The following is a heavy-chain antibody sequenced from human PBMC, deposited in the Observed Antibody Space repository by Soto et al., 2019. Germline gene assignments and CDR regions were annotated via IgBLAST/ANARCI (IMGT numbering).Heavy chain of an antibody. CDR1: GFSLTTSGVG. Sequence: QITLNESGPTVVRPTEPLTLTCRFSGFSLTTSGVGVGWIRQSPGKAPEWLALIYWDDDKRYSASLKSRLTITKDTSKNQVVLTVSDSDPTDTATYYCAHRVLRTVFGLVTTTAIFFDFWGQGTPVAVSS. CDR2: IYWDDDK. J-gene: IGHJ4*02. D-gene: IGHD3-3*01. CDR3: AHRVLRTVFGLVTTTAIFFDF. V-gene: IGHV2-5*02.